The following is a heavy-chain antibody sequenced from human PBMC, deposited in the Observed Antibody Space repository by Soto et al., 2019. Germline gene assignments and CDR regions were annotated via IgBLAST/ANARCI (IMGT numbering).Heavy chain of an antibody. CDR1: GGPFSDYH. Sequence: QVQLQQWGAGLLKPSETLSLTCAVYGGPFSDYHWTWIRQPPGKGLAWIGEVHHSGSTYYNPTLKSRVTISADTSKNQFALRLTSVTAADTAVYYCARGRLTATTDEAWGQGTLVTVSS. D-gene: IGHD1-20*01. CDR3: ARGRLTATTDEA. J-gene: IGHJ5*02. CDR2: VHHSGST. V-gene: IGHV4-34*02.